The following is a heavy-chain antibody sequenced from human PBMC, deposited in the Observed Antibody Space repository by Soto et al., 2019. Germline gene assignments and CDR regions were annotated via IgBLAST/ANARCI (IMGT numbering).Heavy chain of an antibody. V-gene: IGHV4-59*08. J-gene: IGHJ6*03. CDR1: DGSINSYY. CDR3: ARHYTAMDYYYYMDV. D-gene: IGHD5-18*01. CDR2: IYYSGST. Sequence: SVTLSLSRTVSDGSINSYYWSWILKTPGKGLEWIGYIYYSGSTNYNPSLKSRVTISVDTSKNQFSLKLSSVTAADTAVYYCARHYTAMDYYYYMDVWGKGTTVTVSS.